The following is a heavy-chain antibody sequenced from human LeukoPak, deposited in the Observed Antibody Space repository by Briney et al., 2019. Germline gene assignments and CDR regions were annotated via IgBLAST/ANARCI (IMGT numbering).Heavy chain of an antibody. V-gene: IGHV1-69*04. J-gene: IGHJ4*02. CDR3: ARGISTYYDTTAYTNF. CDR1: GDTFSGYA. Sequence: ASVKVSCRASGDTFSGYAFSWVRQAPGQGLEWMGRIIPIFDMVDYAQTFQGRVTITADKSTSTVYMDLRSLRSEDTAVYYCARGISTYYDTTAYTNFWGQGTLVTVSS. D-gene: IGHD3-22*01. CDR2: IIPIFDMV.